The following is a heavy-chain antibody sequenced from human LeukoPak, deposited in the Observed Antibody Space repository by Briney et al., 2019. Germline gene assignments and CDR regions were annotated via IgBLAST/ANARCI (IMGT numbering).Heavy chain of an antibody. J-gene: IGHJ4*02. D-gene: IGHD1-26*01. Sequence: ASVKVSCKASGYIFTSYGITWVRQAPGQGLEWMGWISTYNGDTNYAQNLQGRVTMTTDTSTSTAYMDLRSLRSDDTVVYYCARDTGSSPGDYWGQGTLVTVSS. CDR3: ARDTGSSPGDY. V-gene: IGHV1-18*01. CDR2: ISTYNGDT. CDR1: GYIFTSYG.